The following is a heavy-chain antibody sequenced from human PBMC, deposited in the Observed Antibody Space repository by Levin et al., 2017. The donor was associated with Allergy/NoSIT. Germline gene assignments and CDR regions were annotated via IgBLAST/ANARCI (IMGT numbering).Heavy chain of an antibody. CDR2: ISAYNGNT. V-gene: IGHV1-18*01. CDR1: GYTFTSYG. J-gene: IGHJ3*02. CDR3: AREGYCSSTSCYGAFDI. Sequence: ASVKVSCKASGYTFTSYGISWVRQAPGQGLEWMGWISAYNGNTNYAQKLQGRVTMTTDTSTSTAYMELRSLRSDDTAVYYCAREGYCSSTSCYGAFDIWGQGTMVTVSS. D-gene: IGHD2-2*01.